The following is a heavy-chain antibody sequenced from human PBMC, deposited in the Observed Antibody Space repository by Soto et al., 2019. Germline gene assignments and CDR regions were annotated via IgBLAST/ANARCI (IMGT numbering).Heavy chain of an antibody. CDR1: GYTFTSYG. Sequence: ASVKVSWKASGYTFTSYGISWVRQAPGQGLEWMGWISAYNGNTNYAQKLQGRVTMTTDTSTSTAYMELRSLRSDDTAVYYCARTKLVVVAATRWFDPWGQGTLVTVSS. V-gene: IGHV1-18*01. CDR3: ARTKLVVVAATRWFDP. D-gene: IGHD2-15*01. CDR2: ISAYNGNT. J-gene: IGHJ5*02.